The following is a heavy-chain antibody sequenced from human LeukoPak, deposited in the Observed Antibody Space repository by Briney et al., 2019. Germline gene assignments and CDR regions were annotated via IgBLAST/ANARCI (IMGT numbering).Heavy chain of an antibody. D-gene: IGHD3-9*01. V-gene: IGHV3-7*05. J-gene: IGHJ5*02. CDR3: ARGYTINPNWFDP. CDR1: GFTLSSYW. Sequence: GGSLRLSCAASGFTLSSYWMSWVRQAPGKGLEWVANIKLDGSEKYYVDSVKGRFTISRDNAKNSLYLQMNSLRADDTAVYHCARGYTINPNWFDPWGQGTLVTVSS. CDR2: IKLDGSEK.